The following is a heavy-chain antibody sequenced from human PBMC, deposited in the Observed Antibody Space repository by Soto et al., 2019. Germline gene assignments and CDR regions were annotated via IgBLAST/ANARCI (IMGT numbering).Heavy chain of an antibody. CDR2: IYWDDNK. D-gene: IGHD3-3*01. V-gene: IGHV2-5*02. CDR3: AHRVLRTVFGLVTTTAIYFDF. Sequence: QITLNESGPTQVKPRQTLTLTCTFSGFSLTTSGVGVGWIRQSPGKAPEWLALIYWDDNKRYSPSLKSRLTITKDTSKSHVVLTMADLDPADTAIYYCAHRVLRTVFGLVTTTAIYFDFWGQGTPVAVSS. CDR1: GFSLTTSGVG. J-gene: IGHJ4*02.